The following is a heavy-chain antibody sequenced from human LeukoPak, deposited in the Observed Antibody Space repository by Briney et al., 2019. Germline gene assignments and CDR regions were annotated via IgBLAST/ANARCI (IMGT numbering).Heavy chain of an antibody. D-gene: IGHD3-22*01. CDR1: GFTFSSYW. CDR3: ARGFYDSSGYHYYYYYGMDV. V-gene: IGHV3-74*01. CDR2: INSDGSST. Sequence: GGSLRLCCAASGFTFSSYWMHWVRQAPGKGLVWVSRINSDGSSTSYADSVKGRFTISRDNAKNTLYLQMNSLRAEDTAVYYCARGFYDSSGYHYYYYYGMDVWGQGTTVTVSS. J-gene: IGHJ6*02.